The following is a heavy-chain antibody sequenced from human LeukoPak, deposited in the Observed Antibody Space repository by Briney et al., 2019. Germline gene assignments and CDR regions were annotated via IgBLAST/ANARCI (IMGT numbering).Heavy chain of an antibody. CDR3: AKDHNSSSWFGPFDP. CDR1: GVTFSSYA. J-gene: IGHJ5*02. Sequence: ASVKVSCKASGVTFSSYAISWVRQAPGQGLEWMGGIIPIFGTANYAQKFQGRVTITTDESTSTAYMELSSLRSEDTAVYYCAKDHNSSSWFGPFDPWGQGTLVTVSS. D-gene: IGHD6-13*01. V-gene: IGHV1-69*05. CDR2: IIPIFGTA.